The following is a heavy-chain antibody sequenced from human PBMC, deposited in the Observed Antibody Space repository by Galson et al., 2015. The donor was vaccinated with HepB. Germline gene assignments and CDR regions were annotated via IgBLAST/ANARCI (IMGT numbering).Heavy chain of an antibody. CDR3: ARENFGPTGYTYDS. V-gene: IGHV5-51*01. CDR1: GYSFTNYW. Sequence: QSGAEVKKPGESLKISCQGSGYSFTNYWIAWVRQMPGKGLEWMGTIYPDDSDIRYSPSFEGQVTISADKSIRTAYLQWSSLRASDTAKYYCARENFGPTGYTYDSWGQGTLVTVSS. J-gene: IGHJ4*02. CDR2: IYPDDSDI. D-gene: IGHD3-9*01.